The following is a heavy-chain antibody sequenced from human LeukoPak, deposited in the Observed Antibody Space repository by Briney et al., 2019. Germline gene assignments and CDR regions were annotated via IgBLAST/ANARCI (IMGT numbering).Heavy chain of an antibody. J-gene: IGHJ5*02. V-gene: IGHV3-30*02. Sequence: GGSLRLSCAASGFTFNNYGMHWVRQAPGKGLEWVAFIRYDGSNKYYADSVKGRFTISRDNSKNTLYLQMNSLRAEDTAVYYCAKDRGYCSSTSCYYWFDPWGQGTLVTVSS. CDR1: GFTFNNYG. D-gene: IGHD2-2*01. CDR3: AKDRGYCSSTSCYYWFDP. CDR2: IRYDGSNK.